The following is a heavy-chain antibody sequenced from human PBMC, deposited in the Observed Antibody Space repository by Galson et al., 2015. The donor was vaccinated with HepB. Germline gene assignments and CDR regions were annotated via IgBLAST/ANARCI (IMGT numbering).Heavy chain of an antibody. D-gene: IGHD3-16*02. CDR3: ARVFGPMTFGGVIVLDY. Sequence: SVKVSCKASGYTFTSYGISWVRQAPGQGLEWMGWISAYNGNTNYAQKLQGRVTMTTDTSTSTAYMELRSLRSDDTAVYYCARVFGPMTFGGVIVLDYWGQGTLVTVSS. V-gene: IGHV1-18*04. J-gene: IGHJ4*02. CDR1: GYTFTSYG. CDR2: ISAYNGNT.